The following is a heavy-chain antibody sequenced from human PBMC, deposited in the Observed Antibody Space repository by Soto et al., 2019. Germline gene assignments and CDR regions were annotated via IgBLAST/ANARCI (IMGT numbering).Heavy chain of an antibody. CDR1: GGSFSGYY. V-gene: IGHV4-34*01. Sequence: SETLSLTCAVYGGSFSGYYWSWIRQPPGKGLEWIGEINHSGSTNYNPSLKSRVTISVDTSKNQFSLKLSSVTAADTAVYYCARGGSGYYILWGPRGGFDYWGQGTLVTVSS. CDR3: ARGGSGYYILWGPRGGFDY. D-gene: IGHD3-3*01. J-gene: IGHJ4*02. CDR2: INHSGST.